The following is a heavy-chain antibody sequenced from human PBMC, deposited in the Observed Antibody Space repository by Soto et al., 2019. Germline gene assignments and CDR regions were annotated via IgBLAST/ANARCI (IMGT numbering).Heavy chain of an antibody. Sequence: PSETLSLTCAVSGGSVSSANWWSWVRQPPGKGLEWIGEIYHSGSTNYNPSLKSRVTISVDKSKNQFSLKLSSVTAADTAVYYCARSLWFGEDYFDYWGQGTPVTVSS. D-gene: IGHD3-10*01. CDR1: GGSVSSANW. CDR3: ARSLWFGEDYFDY. CDR2: IYHSGST. V-gene: IGHV4-4*02. J-gene: IGHJ4*02.